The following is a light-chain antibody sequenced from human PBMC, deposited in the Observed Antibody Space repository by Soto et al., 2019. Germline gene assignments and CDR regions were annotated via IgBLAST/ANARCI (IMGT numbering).Light chain of an antibody. CDR2: GNS. J-gene: IGLJ3*02. CDR3: AAWDDRFRVRV. CDR1: SSNIGGDT. V-gene: IGLV1-44*01. Sequence: QSVLIQPPSVSGTPGQRVSISCSGSSSNIGGDTVSWFQQLPGSAPKLLMFGNSQRPSGVPDRFSGSKSGTSASLAISGLQSEDEADYYCAAWDDRFRVRVFGGGTKLTVL.